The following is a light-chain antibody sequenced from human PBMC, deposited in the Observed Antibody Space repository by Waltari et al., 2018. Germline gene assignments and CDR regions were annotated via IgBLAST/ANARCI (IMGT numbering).Light chain of an antibody. CDR2: KAS. Sequence: DIQMTQSPSTLSASVGDRVTITCRASQSVDAWLAWYQQKPGKAPKFLIYKASNLESGVPSRFSGSGSVTEFSLTTTRLQPDDFGTYYCQQYSSYPPTFGQGSKLEI. V-gene: IGKV1-5*03. CDR1: QSVDAW. CDR3: QQYSSYPPT. J-gene: IGKJ2*01.